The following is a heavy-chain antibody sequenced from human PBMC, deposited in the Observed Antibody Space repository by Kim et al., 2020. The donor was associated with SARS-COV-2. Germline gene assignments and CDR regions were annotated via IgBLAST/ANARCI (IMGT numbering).Heavy chain of an antibody. CDR1: GFSFSRYA. CDR2: ISDSGVRT. CDR3: EASDY. Sequence: GGSLRLSCAASGFSFSRYAMSWARQAPGKGLEWVSTISDSGVRTHYADSVKGRFTISRDNSKSTLFLHMNSLRADDTAVYFCEASDYWGQGSRVTVSS. J-gene: IGHJ4*02. V-gene: IGHV3-23*01.